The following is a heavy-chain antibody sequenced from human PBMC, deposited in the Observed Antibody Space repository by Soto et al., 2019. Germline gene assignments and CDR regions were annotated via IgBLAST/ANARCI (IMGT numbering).Heavy chain of an antibody. J-gene: IGHJ4*02. Sequence: EVQLVESGGGTVQPGESLRLSCAASGFTFSDSWMSWVRQARGKGLAWVGRIKSKSVGGRRDNAAPVEGRFTISRHDSKNTLYLQINSLKTEDTAVYYCSTYDYISGNYRVRWAYWGQGTLVTVSS. CDR3: STYDYISGNYRVRWAY. CDR2: IKSKSVGGRR. D-gene: IGHD3-16*02. V-gene: IGHV3-15*01. CDR1: GFTFSDSW.